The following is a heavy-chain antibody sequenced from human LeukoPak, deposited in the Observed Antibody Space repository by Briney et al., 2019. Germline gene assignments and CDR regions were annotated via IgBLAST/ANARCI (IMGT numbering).Heavy chain of an antibody. Sequence: GGSLRLSCAASGFTFSSYWMSWVRQAPGKGLEWVANIKQDGSEKYYVDSVKGRSTISRDNAKNSLYLQMNSLRAEDTAVYYCASCRDGYNLADYWGQGTLVTVSS. J-gene: IGHJ4*02. V-gene: IGHV3-7*01. CDR2: IKQDGSEK. CDR3: ASCRDGYNLADY. D-gene: IGHD5-24*01. CDR1: GFTFSSYW.